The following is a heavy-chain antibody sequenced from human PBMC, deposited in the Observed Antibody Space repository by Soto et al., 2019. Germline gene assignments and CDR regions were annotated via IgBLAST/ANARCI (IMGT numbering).Heavy chain of an antibody. CDR2: MNPNSGKT. J-gene: IGHJ6*03. CDR3: ARGNDFGVVIIPPDYYMDV. V-gene: IGHV1-8*01. Sequence: ASVKVSCKASGYTFTSYDINWVRQATGQGLEWMGWMNPNSGKTGYAQKFQGRVPMTRNTSISTAYMDLRRRRSEAPAVHYCARGNDFGVVIIPPDYYMDVWGKGTTVTVSS. CDR1: GYTFTSYD. D-gene: IGHD3-3*01.